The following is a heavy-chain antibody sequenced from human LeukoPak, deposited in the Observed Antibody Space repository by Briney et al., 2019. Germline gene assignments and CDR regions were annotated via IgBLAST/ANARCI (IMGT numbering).Heavy chain of an antibody. D-gene: IGHD3-10*01. CDR2: IIPILGIA. CDR1: GGTFSSYA. Sequence: ASVKVSCKASGGTFSSYAISWVRQAPGQGLEWMGRIIPILGIANYAQKFQGRVTITADKSTSTAYMELSSLRSEDTAVYYCARGRWRGSGSHDYWGQGTLVTVSS. V-gene: IGHV1-69*04. J-gene: IGHJ4*02. CDR3: ARGRWRGSGSHDY.